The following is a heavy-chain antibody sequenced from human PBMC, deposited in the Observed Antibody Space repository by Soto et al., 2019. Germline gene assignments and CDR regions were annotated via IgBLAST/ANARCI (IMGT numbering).Heavy chain of an antibody. CDR3: ARSMRFLELPYYYMDV. CDR1: GYTFTSYG. CDR2: ISAYNGNT. D-gene: IGHD3-3*01. J-gene: IGHJ6*03. Sequence: ASVKVSCKASGYTFTSYGISWVRQAPGQGLEWMGWISAYNGNTNYAQKLQGRVTMTTDTSTSTAYMELRSLRSDDTAVYYCARSMRFLELPYYYMDVWGKGTTVTVSS. V-gene: IGHV1-18*01.